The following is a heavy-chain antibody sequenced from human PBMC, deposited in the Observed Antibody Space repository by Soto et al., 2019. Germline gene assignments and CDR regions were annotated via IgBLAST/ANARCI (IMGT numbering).Heavy chain of an antibody. CDR2: ISSSSSYI. J-gene: IGHJ3*02. D-gene: IGHD2-2*01. Sequence: EVQVVESGGGLVKPGGSLRLSCAASGFTFSSYSMNWVRQAPGKGLEWVSSISSSSSYIYYADPVKGRFTISRDNAKNSLYLQMNSLRAEDTAVYYCARVGGGYQLLHAFDIWGQGTMVTVSS. V-gene: IGHV3-21*01. CDR1: GFTFSSYS. CDR3: ARVGGGYQLLHAFDI.